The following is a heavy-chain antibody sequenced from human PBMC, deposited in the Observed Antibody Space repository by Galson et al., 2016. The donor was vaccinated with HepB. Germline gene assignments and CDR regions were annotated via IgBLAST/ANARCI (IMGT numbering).Heavy chain of an antibody. CDR1: GFTFSSYS. J-gene: IGHJ4*02. V-gene: IGHV3-48*01. Sequence: SLRLSCAASGFTFSSYSMNWVRQTPGKGLEWFSYISGSSSTIYYADSVTGRFTVSRDNAKNSLYLQMNSLRVEDAAGYYCARVGVTTDYWGQGTLVTVSS. CDR2: ISGSSSTI. D-gene: IGHD4-17*01. CDR3: ARVGVTTDY.